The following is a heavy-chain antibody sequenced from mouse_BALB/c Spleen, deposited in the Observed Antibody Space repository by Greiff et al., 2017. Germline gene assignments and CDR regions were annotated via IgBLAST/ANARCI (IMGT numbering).Heavy chain of an antibody. Sequence: EVQLVESGGGLVQPGGSLKLSCAASGFTFSSYTMSWVRQTPEKRLEWVAYISNGGGSTYYPDTVKGRFTISRDNAKNTLYLQMSSLKSEDTAMYYCARHNYDYGAMDYWGQGTSVTVSS. CDR3: ARHNYDYGAMDY. V-gene: IGHV5-12-2*01. CDR2: ISNGGGST. J-gene: IGHJ4*01. D-gene: IGHD2-4*01. CDR1: GFTFSSYT.